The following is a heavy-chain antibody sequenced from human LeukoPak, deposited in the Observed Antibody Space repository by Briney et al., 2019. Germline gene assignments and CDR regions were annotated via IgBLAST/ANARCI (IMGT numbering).Heavy chain of an antibody. CDR1: GFTFTTYG. CDR2: ISGSGGST. J-gene: IGHJ3*02. D-gene: IGHD6-19*01. Sequence: GGSLRLSCSASGFTFTTYGMSWVRQAPGRGLEWVSTISGSGGSTYYADSVKGRFTISRDNSKNTLYLQMNSLRAEDTAVHYCAKAVAGTPNDAFDIWGQGTMVTVSS. V-gene: IGHV3-23*01. CDR3: AKAVAGTPNDAFDI.